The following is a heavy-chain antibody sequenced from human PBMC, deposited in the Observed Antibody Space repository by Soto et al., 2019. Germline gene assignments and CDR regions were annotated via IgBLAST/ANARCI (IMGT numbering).Heavy chain of an antibody. Sequence: PSETLSLTCAVSSGSISSSYYWSWIRQPPGKGLEWIGYIYYSGSTNYNPSLKSRVTISVDTSKNQFSLKLSSVTAADTAVYSCARVTVSRAGFDYWGQGTLVTVSS. D-gene: IGHD2-21*02. V-gene: IGHV4-61*01. CDR1: SGSISSSYY. CDR3: ARVTVSRAGFDY. J-gene: IGHJ4*02. CDR2: IYYSGST.